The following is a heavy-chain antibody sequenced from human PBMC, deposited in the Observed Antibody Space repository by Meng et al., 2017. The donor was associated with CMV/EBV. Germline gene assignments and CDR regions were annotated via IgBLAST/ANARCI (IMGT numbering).Heavy chain of an antibody. J-gene: IGHJ3*02. Sequence: SGPTLMKPTQTLTLTCTFSGFSLSTSGVGVGWIRQPPGKALEWLALIYWNDDKRYSPSLKSRLTITKDTSKNQVVLTMTNMDPVDTATYYCAHRRGVSWSGRAPDAFDIWGQGTMVTVSS. V-gene: IGHV2-5*01. CDR3: AHRRGVSWSGRAPDAFDI. CDR1: GFSLSTSGVG. CDR2: IYWNDDK. D-gene: IGHD3-3*01.